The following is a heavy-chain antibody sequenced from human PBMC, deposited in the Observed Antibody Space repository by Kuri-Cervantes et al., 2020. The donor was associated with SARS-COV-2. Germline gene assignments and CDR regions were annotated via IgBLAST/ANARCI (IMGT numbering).Heavy chain of an antibody. V-gene: IGHV3-20*04. CDR2: INWNGGST. J-gene: IGHJ3*02. D-gene: IGHD6-19*01. CDR1: GFTFDDYG. CDR3: ARQGQVPRIALDI. Sequence: GESLKISCAASGFTFDDYGMSWVRQAPGKGLEWVSGINWNGGSTGYADSVKGRFTISRDNAKNTLYLQMNSLRAEDTAVYYCARQGQVPRIALDIWGQGTMVTVSS.